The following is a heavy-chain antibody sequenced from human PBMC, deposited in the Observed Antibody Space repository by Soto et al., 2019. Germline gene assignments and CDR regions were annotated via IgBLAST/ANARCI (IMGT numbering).Heavy chain of an antibody. CDR3: ARSGYRYGPNPRLY. Sequence: QVQLQESGPGLVKPSQTLSLTCTVSGGSISSGGYYWSWIRQHPGKGLEWIGYIYYSGSTYYNPSLKYRVTISVETSKNQYSLKLSSVTAADTAVYYYARSGYRYGPNPRLYWGQGTLVTVSS. CDR2: IYYSGST. V-gene: IGHV4-31*03. CDR1: GGSISSGGYY. J-gene: IGHJ4*02. D-gene: IGHD5-18*01.